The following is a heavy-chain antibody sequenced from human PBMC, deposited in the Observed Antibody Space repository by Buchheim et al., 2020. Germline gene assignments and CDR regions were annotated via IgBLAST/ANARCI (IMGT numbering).Heavy chain of an antibody. Sequence: EVQLVESGGGLVQPGGSLRLSCAASGFTFSSYWMSWVRQAPGKGLEWVANIKQDGSEKYYVDSVKGRFTISRDNAKNSLYLQMNSLRAEDTAVYYCARDWWELLGSQGRYYYGMDVWGQGTT. V-gene: IGHV3-7*01. J-gene: IGHJ6*02. CDR1: GFTFSSYW. CDR3: ARDWWELLGSQGRYYYGMDV. CDR2: IKQDGSEK. D-gene: IGHD1-26*01.